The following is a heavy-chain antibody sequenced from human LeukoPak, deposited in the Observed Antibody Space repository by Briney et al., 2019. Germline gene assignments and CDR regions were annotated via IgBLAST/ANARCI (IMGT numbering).Heavy chain of an antibody. CDR2: IYCRGSS. V-gene: IGHV4-59*01. CDR1: GGSINNYY. J-gene: IGHJ3*02. D-gene: IGHD3-22*01. CDR3: ARVQKDYYDSGGYHSAAAFDI. Sequence: ASETLSLTCTVSGGSINNYYWSWIRQSPGKGLEWTGYIYCRGSSNYNPSLKSRITMSVDTSKNQFSLKLNSVTAADTAVYYCARVQKDYYDSGGYHSAAAFDIWGQGTMVTVSS.